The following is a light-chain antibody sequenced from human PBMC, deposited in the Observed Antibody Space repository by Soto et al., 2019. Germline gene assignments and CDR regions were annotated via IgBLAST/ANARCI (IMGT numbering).Light chain of an antibody. CDR2: GAS. Sequence: EIVLTQSPGTLSLSLGERATLSCRASQSISSTSLAWYQQKPGQAPRLLIYGASTRATGIPDRFSGSESGTDFTLTISRLEPEDFVVYYCQQYGNSPGTFGQGTKVE. CDR3: QQYGNSPGT. V-gene: IGKV3-20*01. J-gene: IGKJ1*01. CDR1: QSISSTS.